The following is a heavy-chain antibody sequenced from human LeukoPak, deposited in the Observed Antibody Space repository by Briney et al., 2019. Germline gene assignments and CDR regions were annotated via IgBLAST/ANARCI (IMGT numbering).Heavy chain of an antibody. Sequence: PGGSLRLSCAASGFTFSSYGMHWVRQAPGKGPEWVAFIRYDGSNKYYADSVKGRFTISRDNSKNTLYLQMNSLRAEDTAVYYCARYYYDSSGYEADYWGQGTLVTVSS. CDR1: GFTFSSYG. CDR2: IRYDGSNK. J-gene: IGHJ4*02. D-gene: IGHD3-22*01. V-gene: IGHV3-30*02. CDR3: ARYYYDSSGYEADY.